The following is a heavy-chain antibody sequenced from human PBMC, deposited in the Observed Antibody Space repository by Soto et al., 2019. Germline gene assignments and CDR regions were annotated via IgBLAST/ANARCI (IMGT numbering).Heavy chain of an antibody. CDR2: IYHSGST. J-gene: IGHJ4*02. CDR3: ARKARGWLAKNPFDY. CDR1: SGSISSSNW. D-gene: IGHD5-12*01. V-gene: IGHV4-4*02. Sequence: SETLSLTCAVSSGSISSSNWWSWVRQPPGKGLEWIGEIYHSGSTNYNPSLKSRVTISVDKSKNQFSLKLSSVTAADTAVYYCARKARGWLAKNPFDYWGQGTLVTVSS.